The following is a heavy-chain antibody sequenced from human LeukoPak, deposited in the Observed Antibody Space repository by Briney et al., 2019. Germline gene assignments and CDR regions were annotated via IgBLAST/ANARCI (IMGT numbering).Heavy chain of an antibody. CDR2: IDPNSGGT. J-gene: IGHJ4*02. V-gene: IGHV1-2*02. CDR1: GYTFTGCY. CDR3: ARAHEYYDSSGYYFGY. D-gene: IGHD3-22*01. Sequence: GASVKVSCKASGYTFTGCYMHWVRQAPGQGLEWMGWIDPNSGGTNYAQKFQGRVTMTRDTSISTAYMELSRLRSDDTAVYYCARAHEYYDSSGYYFGYWGQGTLVTVSS.